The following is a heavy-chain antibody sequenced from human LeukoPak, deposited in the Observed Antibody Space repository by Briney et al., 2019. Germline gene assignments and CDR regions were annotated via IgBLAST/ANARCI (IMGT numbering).Heavy chain of an antibody. D-gene: IGHD4-11*01. V-gene: IGHV4-4*07. CDR2: IYTSGST. CDR1: GGSISSYY. J-gene: IGHJ5*02. Sequence: SETLSLTCTVSGGSISSYYWSWIRQPAGKGLEWIGRIYTSGSTNYNPSLKSRVTMSVDTSKNQFSLKLSSVTAADTAVYYCARDTTTVTTGGFDPWGQGTLVTVSS. CDR3: ARDTTTVTTGGFDP.